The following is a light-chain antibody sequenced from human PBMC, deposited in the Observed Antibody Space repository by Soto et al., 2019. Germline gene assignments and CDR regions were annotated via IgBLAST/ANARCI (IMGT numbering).Light chain of an antibody. J-gene: IGLJ3*02. Sequence: QSVLTQPPSTSGTPGQRVTISCSGANYNIGRHSVSWYQHLPGTAPKLLIHRNNQRPSGVPDRFSASKSGTSASLAISGLLSEDEAQYYCAAWDDNLNGPVFGGGTKLTVL. V-gene: IGLV1-47*01. CDR1: NYNIGRHS. CDR3: AAWDDNLNGPV. CDR2: RNN.